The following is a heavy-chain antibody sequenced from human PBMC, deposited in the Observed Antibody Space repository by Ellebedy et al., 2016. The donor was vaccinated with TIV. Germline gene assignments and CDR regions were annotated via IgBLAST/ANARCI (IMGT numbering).Heavy chain of an antibody. J-gene: IGHJ5*02. V-gene: IGHV3-23*01. Sequence: GESLKISCVASGFTFSSYAITWVRQAPGKGLEWVSAISDRGGSTYYADSVRGRLTISRDNSKNTLYLQMNSLRAEDTAVYYCARVVASGEFKSWFDPWGPGTLVTVSS. CDR2: ISDRGGST. CDR1: GFTFSSYA. CDR3: ARVVASGEFKSWFDP. D-gene: IGHD3-10*01.